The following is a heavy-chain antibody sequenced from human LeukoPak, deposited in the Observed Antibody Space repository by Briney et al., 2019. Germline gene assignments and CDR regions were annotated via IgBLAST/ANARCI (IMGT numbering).Heavy chain of an antibody. CDR3: AREESGGYFDY. CDR1: VYTLTNYY. V-gene: IGHV1-46*01. D-gene: IGHD2-8*02. Sequence: ASVKVSCKASVYTLTNYYMHWVRQAPGQRLEWNGLINPTGSSTNYAQKFRGRVTMTRDTSTSTVYMELSSLRSEDTAVYYCAREESGGYFDYWGQGTLVTVSS. J-gene: IGHJ4*02. CDR2: INPTGSST.